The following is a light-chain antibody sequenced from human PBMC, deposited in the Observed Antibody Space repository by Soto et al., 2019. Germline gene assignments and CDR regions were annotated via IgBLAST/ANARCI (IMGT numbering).Light chain of an antibody. CDR1: QSFSSSY. CDR3: QHYVSALFT. CDR2: GAS. J-gene: IGKJ3*01. Sequence: EIVLTQSPGTLSLSPGERATLSCRASQSFSSSYLAWYQQKTGQAPRLLIYGASSRATGIPDRFSGSGSGTYFTLTIISLEPEDFALYYCQHYVSALFTFGPGTKVDVK. V-gene: IGKV3-20*01.